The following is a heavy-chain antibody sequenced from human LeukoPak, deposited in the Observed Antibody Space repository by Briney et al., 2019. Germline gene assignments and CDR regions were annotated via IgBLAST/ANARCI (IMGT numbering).Heavy chain of an antibody. CDR2: IKQDGSEK. CDR1: GFTFSSYW. V-gene: IGHV3-7*01. Sequence: GGSLRLSCAASGFTFSSYWMSWVRQAPGKGLEWVANIKQDGSEKYYVDSVKGRFTISRDNAKNSLYLQMNSLRAEDTAVYYCARELVGGWYGRVYWGQGTLVIVSS. D-gene: IGHD6-19*01. CDR3: ARELVGGWYGRVY. J-gene: IGHJ4*02.